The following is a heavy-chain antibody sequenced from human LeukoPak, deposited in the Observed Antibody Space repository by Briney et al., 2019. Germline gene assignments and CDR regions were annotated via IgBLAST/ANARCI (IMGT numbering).Heavy chain of an antibody. D-gene: IGHD3-22*01. CDR1: GFTFSSYA. V-gene: IGHV3-30-3*01. Sequence: GGSLRLSCAASGFTFSSYAMHWVRQAPGKGLEWVAVISYDGSNKYYADSVKGRFTISRDNSKNTLYLQMNSLRAEDTAVYYCASYYYDSSGYPSPLDYWGQGTLVTVSS. CDR2: ISYDGSNK. CDR3: ASYYYDSSGYPSPLDY. J-gene: IGHJ4*02.